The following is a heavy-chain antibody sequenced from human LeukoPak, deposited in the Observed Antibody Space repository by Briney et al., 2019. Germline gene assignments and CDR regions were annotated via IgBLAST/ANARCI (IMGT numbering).Heavy chain of an antibody. V-gene: IGHV3-23*01. D-gene: IGHD3-22*01. Sequence: PGWSLRLSCAASGFTFSSYAMSWVRQAPGKGLEWVSAISGSGGSTYYADSVKGRFTISRDNSKNTLYLQMNSLRAGDTAVYYCAKGDSSGEYYYYYYGMDVWGQGTTVTVSS. CDR2: ISGSGGST. J-gene: IGHJ6*02. CDR1: GFTFSSYA. CDR3: AKGDSSGEYYYYYYGMDV.